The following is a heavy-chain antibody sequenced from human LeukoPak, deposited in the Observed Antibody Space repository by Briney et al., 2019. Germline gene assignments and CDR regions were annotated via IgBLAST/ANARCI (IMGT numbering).Heavy chain of an antibody. J-gene: IGHJ4*02. D-gene: IGHD5-18*01. CDR1: GFSLSTSGVG. Sequence: SGPTLVKPTQTPTLTCTFSGFSLSTSGVGVGWIRQPPGKALEWLALIYWNNDKRYSPSLKSRLTITKDTSKNQVVLTMTNMDPVDTATYYCAHLKLGYGYWDYWGQGTLVTVSS. CDR3: AHLKLGYGYWDY. V-gene: IGHV2-5*01. CDR2: IYWNNDK.